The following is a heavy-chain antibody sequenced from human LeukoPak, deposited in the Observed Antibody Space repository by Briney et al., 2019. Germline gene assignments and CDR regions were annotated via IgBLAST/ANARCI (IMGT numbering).Heavy chain of an antibody. J-gene: IGHJ4*02. CDR2: IYYSGST. V-gene: IGHV4-59*01. Sequence: PSETLSLTCTVSGGPISRYYWSWIRQPPGKGLGGSGYIYYSGSTNYNPSLKSRVTISVDTSKNQFSLKLSSVTAADTAVYYCARSPYSSSWYGLDYWGQGTLVTVSS. CDR1: GGPISRYY. D-gene: IGHD6-13*01. CDR3: ARSPYSSSWYGLDY.